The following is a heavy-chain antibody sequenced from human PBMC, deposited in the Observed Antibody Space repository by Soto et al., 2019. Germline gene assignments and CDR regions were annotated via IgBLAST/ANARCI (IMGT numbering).Heavy chain of an antibody. J-gene: IGHJ5*02. CDR2: VHYSGST. CDR3: ARDQRGVAAAGRWFDP. D-gene: IGHD6-13*01. CDR1: GMSIRSSGYY. V-gene: IGHV4-31*03. Sequence: SETLSLTCTVSGMSIRSSGYYWSWVRQHPGKGLEWIGYVHYSGSTDYIPSLKSRVTMSVDTSKNQFSLKLSSVTAADTAVYYCARDQRGVAAAGRWFDPWGQGTLVTVSS.